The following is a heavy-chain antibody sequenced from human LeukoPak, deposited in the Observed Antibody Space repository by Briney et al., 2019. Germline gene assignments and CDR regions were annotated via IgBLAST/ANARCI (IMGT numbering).Heavy chain of an antibody. V-gene: IGHV5-51*01. CDR1: GYKFSSYW. CDR2: IYPGDSDT. Sequence: GESLQIDCQASGYKFSSYWIGWVRQMPGKGLEWMGIIYPGDSDTTYSPSFQGQVTISADKSISTAYLQWSSLKASDTAMYYCARNAAFRAARDYWGHGTLFTVSS. D-gene: IGHD3-10*01. CDR3: ARNAAFRAARDY. J-gene: IGHJ4*01.